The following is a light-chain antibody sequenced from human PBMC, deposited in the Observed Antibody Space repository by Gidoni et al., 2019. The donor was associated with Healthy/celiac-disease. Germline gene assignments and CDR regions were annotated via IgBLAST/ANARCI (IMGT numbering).Light chain of an antibody. CDR2: DAS. Sequence: LQWPPAPTSLSASVGDRVTITCRASQGISSALAWYQQKPGKAPKLLIYDASSLESGVPSRFSGSGSGTEFTLTISSLQPEDFATYYCQQFNSYPLTFGGGTKVEIK. CDR1: QGISSA. J-gene: IGKJ4*01. V-gene: IGKV1-13*02. CDR3: QQFNSYPLT.